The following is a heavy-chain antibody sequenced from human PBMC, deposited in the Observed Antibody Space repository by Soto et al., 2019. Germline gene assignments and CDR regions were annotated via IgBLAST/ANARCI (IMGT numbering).Heavy chain of an antibody. V-gene: IGHV4-39*01. CDR2: IFYTGTT. CDR1: GGSITNSGYY. D-gene: IGHD2-21*01. Sequence: PSETLSLTCNVSGGSITNSGYYWGWIRQPPGKGLEWVGGIFYTGTTYYNPSLKDRLSISVDTSKNSFSLNLTSVTAADTAVYFCARLVVVAPVANVWGQGALVTVSS. CDR3: ARLVVVAPVANV. J-gene: IGHJ4*02.